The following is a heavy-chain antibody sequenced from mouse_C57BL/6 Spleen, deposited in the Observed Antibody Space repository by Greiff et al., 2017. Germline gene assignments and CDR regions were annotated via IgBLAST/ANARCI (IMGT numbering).Heavy chain of an antibody. CDR1: GYTFTGYW. Sequence: QVQLQQSGAELMKPGASVKLSCKASGYTFTGYWIEWVKQRPGHGLEWIGEILPGSGSTNYNQKFKGKATFTADTSSNTAYMQLSSLTTEDSAIYFCARGNVYYDYGDMDYWGKGTSVTVSS. CDR2: ILPGSGST. CDR3: ARGNVYYDYGDMDY. J-gene: IGHJ4*01. D-gene: IGHD2-4*01. V-gene: IGHV1-9*01.